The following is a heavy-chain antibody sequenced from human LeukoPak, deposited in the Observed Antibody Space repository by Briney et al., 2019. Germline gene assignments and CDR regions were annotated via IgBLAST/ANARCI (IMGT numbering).Heavy chain of an antibody. CDR3: ARGGELSVVAAGSRAFDI. Sequence: ASVKVSCKASGYTFTSYYMHWVRQAPGQGLEWMGIINPSGGSTSYAQKFQGRVTMTRDTSTSTVYMELSSLRSEDTAVYYCARGGELSVVAAGSRAFDIWGQGTMVTVSS. CDR2: INPSGGST. CDR1: GYTFTSYY. J-gene: IGHJ3*02. V-gene: IGHV1-46*01. D-gene: IGHD5-12*01.